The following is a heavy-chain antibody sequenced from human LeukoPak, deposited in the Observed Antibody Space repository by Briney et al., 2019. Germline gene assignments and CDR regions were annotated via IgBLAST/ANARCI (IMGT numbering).Heavy chain of an antibody. CDR3: ARRSGGNLEPWDY. CDR2: IYPGDSDT. J-gene: IGHJ4*02. CDR1: GYIFTSYW. V-gene: IGHV5-51*01. D-gene: IGHD4-23*01. Sequence: GASLQISCKGSGYIFTSYWIGWVRPLPGKGLEWMGIIYPGDSDTRYSPSFQGQVTISADKSISTAYLQWSSLKASDTAMYYCARRSGGNLEPWDYWGQGTLVTVSS.